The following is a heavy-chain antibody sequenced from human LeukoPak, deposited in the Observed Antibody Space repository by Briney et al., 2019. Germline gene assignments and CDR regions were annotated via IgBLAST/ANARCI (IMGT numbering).Heavy chain of an antibody. CDR2: KKQEGSEK. D-gene: IGHD6-13*01. J-gene: IGHJ4*02. V-gene: IGHV3-7*01. Sequence: GGSLRLSCAASGFTFSSYWMSWVRQAPGKGLEWVANKKQEGSEKYYLDSVKGRFTISRDDAKNSLNLQMNSLIAEDTAVYYCARGPIKTYSSSWYLEYYFDYWGQGTLVTVSS. CDR1: GFTFSSYW. CDR3: ARGPIKTYSSSWYLEYYFDY.